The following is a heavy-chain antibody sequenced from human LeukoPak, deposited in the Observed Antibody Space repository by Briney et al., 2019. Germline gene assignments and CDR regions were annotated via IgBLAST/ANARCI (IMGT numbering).Heavy chain of an antibody. Sequence: GGSLRLSCAASGFTFSSYSMNWVRQAPGKGLEWVSSISSSSSYIYYADSVKGRFTISRDNAKNSLYLQMNSLRAEDTAVYYCARDSYDYVWGSYRYESADYWGQGTLVTVSS. D-gene: IGHD3-16*02. J-gene: IGHJ4*02. CDR3: ARDSYDYVWGSYRYESADY. CDR2: ISSSSSYI. V-gene: IGHV3-21*01. CDR1: GFTFSSYS.